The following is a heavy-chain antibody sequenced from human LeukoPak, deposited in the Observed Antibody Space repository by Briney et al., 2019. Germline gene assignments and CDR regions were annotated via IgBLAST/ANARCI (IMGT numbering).Heavy chain of an antibody. D-gene: IGHD1-14*01. CDR1: GYSFTSYW. CDR3: ARMMRTSITQNWFDP. CDR2: IYPGDSDT. J-gene: IGHJ5*02. Sequence: GESLKISCKGSGYSFTSYWIGWVRQMPGKGLEGMGIIYPGDSDTIYSPSFQGQVTISADKSISTAYLQWSSLKASDTAMYYCARMMRTSITQNWFDPWGQGTLVTVSS. V-gene: IGHV5-51*01.